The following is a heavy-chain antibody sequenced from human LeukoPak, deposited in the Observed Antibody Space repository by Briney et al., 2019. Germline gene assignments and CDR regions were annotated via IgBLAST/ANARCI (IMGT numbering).Heavy chain of an antibody. V-gene: IGHV4-34*01. D-gene: IGHD3-3*01. CDR3: ARENVRFDY. J-gene: IGHJ4*02. Sequence: SETLSLTCAVYGGSFSGYYWSWIRQPPGKGLEWIGEINHSGSTNYNPSLKSRVTISVDTSKNQFSLKLSSATAADTAVYYCARENVRFDYWGQGTLVTVSS. CDR1: GGSFSGYY. CDR2: INHSGST.